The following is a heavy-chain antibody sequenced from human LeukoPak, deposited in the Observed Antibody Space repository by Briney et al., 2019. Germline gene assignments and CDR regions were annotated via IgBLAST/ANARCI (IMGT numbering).Heavy chain of an antibody. CDR1: GLTFSRYG. CDR2: ISYDGSNK. D-gene: IGHD6-13*01. CDR3: AKEGYSRGYYSYYYMDV. Sequence: GGSLRLSCAASGLTFSRYGMRWVRQASGKGLEWVTAISYDGSNKYYADSVKGRFTISRDNSKNTLYVQMNSLRAEDTAVYYCAKEGYSRGYYSYYYMDVWGKGTTVTVSS. J-gene: IGHJ6*03. V-gene: IGHV3-30*04.